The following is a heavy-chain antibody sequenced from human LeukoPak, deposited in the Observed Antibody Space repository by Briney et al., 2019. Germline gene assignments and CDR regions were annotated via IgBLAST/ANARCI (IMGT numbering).Heavy chain of an antibody. V-gene: IGHV4-34*01. CDR3: ARGVTYYYDSSGYWNGPYNWFDP. J-gene: IGHJ5*02. D-gene: IGHD3-22*01. CDR1: GGSFSGYY. CDR2: INHSGST. Sequence: SETLSLTCVVSGGSFSGYYWSWIRQPPGKGLEWIGEINHSGSTNYNPSLKSRVTISVDTSKNQFSLKLSSVTAADTAVYYCARGVTYYYDSSGYWNGPYNWFDPWGQGTLVTVSS.